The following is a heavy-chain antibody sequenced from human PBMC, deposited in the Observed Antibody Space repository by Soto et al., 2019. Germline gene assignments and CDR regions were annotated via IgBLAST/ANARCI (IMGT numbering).Heavy chain of an antibody. V-gene: IGHV3-23*01. CDR2: ISGSGGST. Sequence: GGSLRLSCAASRFTFSSYAMSWVRQAPGKGLEWVSTISGSGGSTYYADSVKGRFTISRDNSKNTLYLQMNSLRAEDTAAYYCAKEVQPYYYYYMDVWGKGTTVTVSS. J-gene: IGHJ6*03. CDR3: AKEVQPYYYYYMDV. D-gene: IGHD5-18*01. CDR1: RFTFSSYA.